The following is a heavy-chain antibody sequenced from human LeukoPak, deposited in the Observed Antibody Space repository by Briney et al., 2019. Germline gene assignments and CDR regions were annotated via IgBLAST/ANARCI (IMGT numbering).Heavy chain of an antibody. Sequence: PGGSLRLSCLASGFTFTSYGMNWVRQAPGKGLEWVSSISSSSSYIYYADSVKGRFTISRDNAKNSLYLQMNSLRAEDTAVYYCAKDLTTVTTEGDYWGQGTLVTVSS. CDR3: AKDLTTVTTEGDY. CDR2: ISSSSSYI. CDR1: GFTFTSYG. J-gene: IGHJ4*02. V-gene: IGHV3-21*01. D-gene: IGHD4-17*01.